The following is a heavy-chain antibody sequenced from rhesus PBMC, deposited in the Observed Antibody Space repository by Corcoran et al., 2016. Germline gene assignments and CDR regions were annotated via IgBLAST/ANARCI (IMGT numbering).Heavy chain of an antibody. Sequence: QVQLQQWGEGLVKPSETLSLTCAVYGGSISSNYWSWIRQPPGKGLEWIGRIRSGGSTNYNPSLKSLVPISQDTSKNQFSLKLSAVTAADTAVYYCARGLEPSWGYWYFDLWGPGTPITISS. D-gene: IGHD1-1*01. CDR1: GGSISSNY. CDR3: ARGLEPSWGYWYFDL. V-gene: IGHV4-160*01. J-gene: IGHJ2*01. CDR2: IRSGGST.